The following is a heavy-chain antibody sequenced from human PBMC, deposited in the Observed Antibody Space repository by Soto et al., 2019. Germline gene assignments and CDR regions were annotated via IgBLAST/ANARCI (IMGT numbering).Heavy chain of an antibody. D-gene: IGHD3-22*01. J-gene: IGHJ4*02. Sequence: EVQLLESGGGLVQPGGSLRLSCAASGFTFSSYAMSWVRQAPGKGLEWVSAIGGSGGSTYYADSVKGRFTISRDNSKNTLYLQMNSLRAEDTAVYYCAKADSSGYRPYYFDYWGQGTLVTVSS. CDR1: GFTFSSYA. V-gene: IGHV3-23*01. CDR2: IGGSGGST. CDR3: AKADSSGYRPYYFDY.